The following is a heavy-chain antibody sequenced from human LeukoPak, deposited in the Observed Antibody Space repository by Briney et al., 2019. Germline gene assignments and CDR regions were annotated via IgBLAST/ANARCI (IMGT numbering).Heavy chain of an antibody. CDR2: IYYSGST. J-gene: IGHJ4*02. V-gene: IGHV4-39*07. CDR1: GGSISSSSYY. D-gene: IGHD3-22*01. CDR3: ARGYDSSGYTYDY. Sequence: KTSETLSLTCTVSGGSISSSSYYWGWIRQPPGKGLEWIGSIYYSGSTYYNPSLKSRVTISVDTSKNQFSLKLSSVTAADTAVYYCARGYDSSGYTYDYWGQGTLVTVSS.